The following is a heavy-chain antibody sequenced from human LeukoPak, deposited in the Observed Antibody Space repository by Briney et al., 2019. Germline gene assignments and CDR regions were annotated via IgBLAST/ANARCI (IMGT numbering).Heavy chain of an antibody. V-gene: IGHV4-39*07. J-gene: IGHJ4*02. Sequence: SETLSLTCTVSGGSISSSTDYWGWIRQPPGKGLEWIGTIYYSGPTYYNPSLKSRVTISVDTSKNQFSLKLSSVTAADTAVYYCARGGGSSWYPAWYFDYWGQGTLVTVSS. D-gene: IGHD6-13*01. CDR1: GGSISSSTDY. CDR2: IYYSGPT. CDR3: ARGGGSSWYPAWYFDY.